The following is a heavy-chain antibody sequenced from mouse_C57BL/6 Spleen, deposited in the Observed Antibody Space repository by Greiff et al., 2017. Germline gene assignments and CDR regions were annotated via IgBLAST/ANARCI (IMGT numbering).Heavy chain of an antibody. J-gene: IGHJ3*01. CDR2: ISDGGSYT. CDR3: AREGVYDGNYVTPAWFAY. Sequence: EVMLVESGGGLVKPGGSLKLSCAASGFTFSSSAMSWVRQTPEKRLEWVATISDGGSYTYYPDNVKGRFPISRDNAKNNLYLQMSHLKSEDTAMYYCAREGVYDGNYVTPAWFAYWGQGTLVTVSA. D-gene: IGHD2-1*01. CDR1: GFTFSSSA. V-gene: IGHV5-4*01.